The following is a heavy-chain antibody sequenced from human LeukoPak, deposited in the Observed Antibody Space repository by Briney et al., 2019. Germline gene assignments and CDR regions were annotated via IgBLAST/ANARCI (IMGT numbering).Heavy chain of an antibody. CDR3: ARGSPGPTGYYFDY. CDR2: IGTAGDT. V-gene: IGHV3-13*01. Sequence: PGGSLRLSCAASGFTFSSYDMHWVRPATGKGLEWVSAIGTAGDTYYPGSVKGRFTISRENAKNSLYLQMNSLRAGDTAVYYCARGSPGPTGYYFDYWGQGTLVTVSS. CDR1: GFTFSSYD. J-gene: IGHJ4*02.